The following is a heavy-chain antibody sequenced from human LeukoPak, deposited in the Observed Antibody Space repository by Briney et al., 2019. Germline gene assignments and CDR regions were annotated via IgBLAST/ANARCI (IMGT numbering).Heavy chain of an antibody. D-gene: IGHD3-10*01. Sequence: AGGSLRLSCAASGFMFNIYAMSWVRQASGKGLEWVSSITSRGDFTFYADSVKGRFTISRDNFNNTLYLQMSSLRAEDTAIYYCAKDRPNYYGSEGHYYRRDGDSWGQGTLVTVSS. V-gene: IGHV3-23*01. CDR2: ITSRGDFT. CDR3: AKDRPNYYGSEGHYYRRDGDS. CDR1: GFMFNIYA. J-gene: IGHJ5*01.